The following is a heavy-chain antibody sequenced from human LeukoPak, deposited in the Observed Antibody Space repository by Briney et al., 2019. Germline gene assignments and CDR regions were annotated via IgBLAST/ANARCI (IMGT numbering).Heavy chain of an antibody. V-gene: IGHV3-72*01. CDR1: GFTFSDYY. D-gene: IGHD4-17*01. CDR3: ARGAHTTVTTTCFDN. Sequence: PGGSLRLSCAASGFTFSDYYMDWVRQAPGKGLEWVGRSRNKANSHTTEYAASVEGRFIVSRDDSKNSLYLQMNSLKTEDTAVYYCARGAHTTVTTTCFDNWGQGTLVTVSS. J-gene: IGHJ4*02. CDR2: SRNKANSHTT.